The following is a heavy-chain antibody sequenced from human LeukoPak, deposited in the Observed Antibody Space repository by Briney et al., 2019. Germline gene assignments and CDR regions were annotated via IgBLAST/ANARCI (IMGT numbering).Heavy chain of an antibody. J-gene: IGHJ4*02. CDR1: GYTFTGYY. Sequence: SVKVSCKASGYTFTGYYIHWVRQAPGQGLEWMGRIIPILGIANYAQKFQGRVTITADKSTSTAYMELSSLRSEDTAVYYCARGIEWETPYFDYWGQGTLVTVSS. CDR3: ARGIEWETPYFDY. D-gene: IGHD1-26*01. CDR2: IIPILGIA. V-gene: IGHV1-69*04.